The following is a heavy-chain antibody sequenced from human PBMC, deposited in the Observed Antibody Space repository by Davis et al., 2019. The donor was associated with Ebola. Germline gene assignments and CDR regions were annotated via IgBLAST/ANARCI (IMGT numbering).Heavy chain of an antibody. CDR3: ARQESLYGWSDY. V-gene: IGHV5-51*01. CDR1: GYNFRAYW. CDR2: IYAGDSDS. Sequence: GESLKISCKGSGYNFRAYWIAWVRQTPGKGLEWMGIIYAGDSDSRYSPSFEGQVIISVDRSINTAYLQWKSLRASDTAIYYCARQESLYGWSDYWGQGTLVTVSS. D-gene: IGHD2-8*01. J-gene: IGHJ4*02.